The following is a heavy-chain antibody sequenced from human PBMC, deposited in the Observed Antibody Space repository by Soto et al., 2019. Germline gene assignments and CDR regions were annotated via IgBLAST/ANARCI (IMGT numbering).Heavy chain of an antibody. CDR3: ARGRNGMVAATSGFDY. D-gene: IGHD2-15*01. CDR1: GGSISSSNW. V-gene: IGHV4-4*02. J-gene: IGHJ4*02. CDR2: IYHSGST. Sequence: SETLSLTCAVSGGSISSSNWWSWVRQPPGKGLEWIGEIYHSGSTNYNPSLKSRVTISVDKSKNQFSLKLSSVTAADTAVYYCARGRNGMVAATSGFDYWGQGTLVTVSS.